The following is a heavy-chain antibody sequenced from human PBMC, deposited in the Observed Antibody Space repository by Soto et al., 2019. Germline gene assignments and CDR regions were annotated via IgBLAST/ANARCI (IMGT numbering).Heavy chain of an antibody. CDR3: AKPIGGYNAPLNH. CDR2: ISGSDGST. Sequence: GGSLRLSCAASGFTFSSYAMNWVRQAPGKGLEWVSVISGSDGSTYYADSVKGRFTISRDNSKNTLYVQMNSLRAEDTAVYYCAKPIGGYNAPLNHWGQETRVTVS. D-gene: IGHD1-20*01. CDR1: GFTFSSYA. J-gene: IGHJ5*02. V-gene: IGHV3-23*01.